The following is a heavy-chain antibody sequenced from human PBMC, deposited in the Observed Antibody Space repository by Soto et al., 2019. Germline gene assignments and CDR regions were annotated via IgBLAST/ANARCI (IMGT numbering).Heavy chain of an antibody. CDR1: GFTFSMYS. D-gene: IGHD6-13*01. J-gene: IGHJ4*02. Sequence: GGSLRLSCEVSGFTFSMYSMSWVRQTPGKGLEWVAKIPQDGVDGHYADSVKGRFTISRDNGKNSLYLQMNSLRAEDTAVYYCAKDRGKQLVTYLDYWGQGTLVTVSS. V-gene: IGHV3-7*03. CDR3: AKDRGKQLVTYLDY. CDR2: IPQDGVDG.